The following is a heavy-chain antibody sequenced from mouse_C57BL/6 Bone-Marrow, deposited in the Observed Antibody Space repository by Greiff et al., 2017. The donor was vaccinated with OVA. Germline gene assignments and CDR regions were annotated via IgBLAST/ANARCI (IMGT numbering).Heavy chain of an antibody. Sequence: QVQLQQPGAELVKPGASVKLSCKASGYTFTSYWMHWVKQRPGQGLAWIGMIHPNSGSTNYNEKFKSKATLTVDKSSSTAYMQLSSLTSEDSAVYYCARSGRLRRFAYWGQGTLVTVSA. CDR2: IHPNSGST. CDR1: GYTFTSYW. CDR3: ARSGRLRRFAY. V-gene: IGHV1-64*01. J-gene: IGHJ3*01. D-gene: IGHD2-2*01.